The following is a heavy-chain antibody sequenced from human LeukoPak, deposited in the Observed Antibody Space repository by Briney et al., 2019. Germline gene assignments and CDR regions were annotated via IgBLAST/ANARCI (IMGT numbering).Heavy chain of an antibody. J-gene: IGHJ5*02. CDR2: FDPEDGET. CDR1: GYTLTELS. D-gene: IGHD6-19*01. V-gene: IGHV1-24*01. CDR3: ATGVAGGNWFDP. Sequence: ASVKVSCKVSGYTLTELSMHWVRQAPGKGLEWMGGFDPEDGETIYAQKFQGRVTMTEDTSTDTAYMELSSLRPEDTAVYYCATGVAGGNWFDPWGQGTLVTVSS.